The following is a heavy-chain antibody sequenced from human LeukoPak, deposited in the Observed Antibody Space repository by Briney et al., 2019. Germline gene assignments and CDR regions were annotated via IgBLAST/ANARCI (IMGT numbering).Heavy chain of an antibody. CDR2: VAYTGRT. D-gene: IGHD3-22*01. Sequence: SETLCFTCTVLGASLSGHYWTWIRQPPGKSLDWIGYVAYTGRTKYNPVIQSRVTVSIDTSKSQFSLKLTSVTSAYTAVDSCARLLDNDISGGSDTFDVWGEGTTVIVSS. CDR1: GASLSGHY. V-gene: IGHV4-59*11. J-gene: IGHJ3*01. CDR3: ARLLDNDISGGSDTFDV.